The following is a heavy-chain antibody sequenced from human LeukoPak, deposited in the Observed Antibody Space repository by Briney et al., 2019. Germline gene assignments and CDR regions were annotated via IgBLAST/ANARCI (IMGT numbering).Heavy chain of an antibody. D-gene: IGHD3-10*01. CDR1: GGSISSGGYY. Sequence: SETLSLTCTVSGGSISSGGYYWSWIRQHPGTGLEWIGYIYYSGSTYYNPSLKSRVTISVDTSKNQFSLKLSSVTAADTAVYYCARDWAYYYGSGSYSYYYYGMDVWGQGTTVTVSS. V-gene: IGHV4-31*03. J-gene: IGHJ6*02. CDR2: IYYSGST. CDR3: ARDWAYYYGSGSYSYYYYGMDV.